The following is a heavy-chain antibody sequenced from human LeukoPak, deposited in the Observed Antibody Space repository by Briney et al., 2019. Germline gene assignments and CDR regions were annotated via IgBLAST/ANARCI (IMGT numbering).Heavy chain of an antibody. J-gene: IGHJ4*02. CDR3: ASSNVQLGYCSSTSCPTRSNFDY. D-gene: IGHD2-2*01. CDR1: GGSFSGYY. V-gene: IGHV4-34*01. Sequence: SETLSLICAVYGGSFSGYYWSWIRQPPGKGLEWMGEINHSGSTNYNPSLKSRGTISVDTSKNQFSLKLSSVTAADTAVSYCASSNVQLGYCSSTSCPTRSNFDYWGQGTLVTVSS. CDR2: INHSGST.